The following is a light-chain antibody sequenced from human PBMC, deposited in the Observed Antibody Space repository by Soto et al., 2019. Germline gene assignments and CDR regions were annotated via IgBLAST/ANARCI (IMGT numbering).Light chain of an antibody. CDR2: ATS. CDR1: QRVGSTS. J-gene: IGKJ5*01. Sequence: DIVMKHSPAILSSSPWETATVSCGASQRVGSTSVAGFPQRPGLAPRLLISATSRRATDMPARFSGSGSRTDFTLTIRRLAPEDFAVYHCQHYGPSSIICGQGTRLETK. V-gene: IGKV3D-20*01. CDR3: QHYGPSSII.